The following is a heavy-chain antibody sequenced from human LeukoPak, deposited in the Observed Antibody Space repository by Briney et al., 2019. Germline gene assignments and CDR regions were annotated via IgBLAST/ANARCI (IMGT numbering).Heavy chain of an antibody. V-gene: IGHV4-38-2*01. CDR1: GYSISSGYY. CDR3: ARHRGAQLRYFDWLSWFDP. CDR2: IYHSGST. J-gene: IGHJ5*02. D-gene: IGHD3-9*01. Sequence: SETLSLTCAVSGYSISSGYYWGWIRQSPGKGLEWIGSIYHSGSTYYNPSLESRVTISVDTSKNQFSLKLSSVTAADTAVYYCARHRGAQLRYFDWLSWFDPWGQGTLVTVSS.